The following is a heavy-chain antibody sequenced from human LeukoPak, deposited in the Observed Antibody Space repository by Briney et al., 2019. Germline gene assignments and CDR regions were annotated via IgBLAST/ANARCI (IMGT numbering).Heavy chain of an antibody. J-gene: IGHJ4*02. CDR1: GFTFSNAW. Sequence: GGSLRLSCAASGFTFSNAWMSWVGKAPGKGLEWVAVISYDGSNKYYADSVKGRFTISRDNSKNTLYLQMNSLRAEDTAVYYCAKDWWELYYWGQGTLVTVSS. D-gene: IGHD2-15*01. V-gene: IGHV3-30*18. CDR3: AKDWWELYY. CDR2: ISYDGSNK.